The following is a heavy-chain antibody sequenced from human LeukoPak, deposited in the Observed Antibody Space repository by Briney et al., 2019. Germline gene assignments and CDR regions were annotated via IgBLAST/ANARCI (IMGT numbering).Heavy chain of an antibody. CDR2: ISYDGSNK. Sequence: GGSLRLSCAASGFTFSSYGMHWVRQAPGKGLEWVAVISYDGSNKYYADSVKGRFTISRDNSKNTLYLQMNRLRAEDTAVYYCANFDIVATIGYYYYGMDVWGQGTTVTVSS. D-gene: IGHD5-12*01. J-gene: IGHJ6*02. V-gene: IGHV3-30*18. CDR3: ANFDIVATIGYYYYGMDV. CDR1: GFTFSSYG.